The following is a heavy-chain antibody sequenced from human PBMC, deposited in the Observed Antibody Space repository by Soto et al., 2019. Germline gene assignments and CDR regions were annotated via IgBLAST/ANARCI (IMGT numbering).Heavy chain of an antibody. D-gene: IGHD2-2*01. CDR3: ARGPDIVVVPAAMGSWFDP. V-gene: IGHV4-34*01. CDR1: GGSFSGYY. Sequence: SETPSLTCAVYGGSFSGYYWSWIRQPPGKGLEWIGEINHSGSTNYNPSLKSRVTISVDTSKNQFSLKLSSVTAADTAVYYCARGPDIVVVPAAMGSWFDPWGQGTLVTVSS. J-gene: IGHJ5*02. CDR2: INHSGST.